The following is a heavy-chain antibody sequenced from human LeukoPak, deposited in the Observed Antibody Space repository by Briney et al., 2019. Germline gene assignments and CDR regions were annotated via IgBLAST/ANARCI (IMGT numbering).Heavy chain of an antibody. J-gene: IGHJ6*03. Sequence: GGSLRLSCAASGFTFSSYAMSWVRQAPGKGLEWVSAISGSGGSTYYADSVKGRFTISRDNSKNTLYLQMNSLRAEDTAVYYCAKDFTVIVYYYYMDVWGKGTTVTVSS. CDR2: ISGSGGST. V-gene: IGHV3-23*01. CDR1: GFTFSSYA. D-gene: IGHD2-21*01. CDR3: AKDFTVIVYYYYMDV.